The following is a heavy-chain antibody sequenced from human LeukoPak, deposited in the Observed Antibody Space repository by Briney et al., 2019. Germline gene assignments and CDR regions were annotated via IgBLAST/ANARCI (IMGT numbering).Heavy chain of an antibody. V-gene: IGHV3-30*02. CDR1: GFTFSSYS. D-gene: IGHD5-18*01. Sequence: PGGSLRLSCAASGFTFSSYSMNWVRQAPGKGLEWVAFIRYDGSNKYYADSVKGRFTISRDNSKNTLYLQMNSLRAEDTAVYYCAKGSIGYSYGLYYFDYWGQGTLVTVSS. CDR2: IRYDGSNK. CDR3: AKGSIGYSYGLYYFDY. J-gene: IGHJ4*02.